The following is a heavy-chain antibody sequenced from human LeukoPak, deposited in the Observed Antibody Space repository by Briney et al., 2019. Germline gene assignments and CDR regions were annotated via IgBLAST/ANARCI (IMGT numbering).Heavy chain of an antibody. V-gene: IGHV3-30*02. CDR3: AKAQGVGRLLWFGELSDY. CDR2: IRYDGSNK. J-gene: IGHJ4*02. CDR1: GFTFSSYG. Sequence: PGGSLRLSCAASGFTFSSYGMHWVRQAPGKGLEWVAFIRYDGSNKYYADSVKGRFTISRDNSKNTLYLQMNSLRAEDTAVYYCAKAQGVGRLLWFGELSDYWGQGTLVTVSS. D-gene: IGHD3-10*01.